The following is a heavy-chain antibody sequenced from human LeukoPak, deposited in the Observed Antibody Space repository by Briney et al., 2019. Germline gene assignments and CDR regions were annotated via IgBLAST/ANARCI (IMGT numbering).Heavy chain of an antibody. CDR1: GFTFSSYA. J-gene: IGHJ3*02. Sequence: GRSLRLSCAASGFTFSSYAMHWVRQAPGKGLEWVAVISYDGSNKYYADSVKGRFTISRDNSKNTLYLQMNSLRAEDTAVYYCARSPGEVVNPEYAFDIWGQGTMVTVSS. V-gene: IGHV3-30-3*01. CDR2: ISYDGSNK. CDR3: ARSPGEVVNPEYAFDI. D-gene: IGHD3-10*01.